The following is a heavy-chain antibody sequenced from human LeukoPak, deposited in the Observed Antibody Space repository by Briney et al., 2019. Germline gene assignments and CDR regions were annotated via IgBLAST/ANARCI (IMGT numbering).Heavy chain of an antibody. D-gene: IGHD6-13*01. Sequence: GGSLRLSCAASGFTFSTYNMNWVRQAPGKGLEWVSSISSSSSYIFYADSVKGRFTISRDNAKNSLYLQMNSLRAEDTAVYCCARIYSSSWYSPIDYWGQGTLVTVSS. CDR1: GFTFSTYN. V-gene: IGHV3-21*01. J-gene: IGHJ4*02. CDR2: ISSSSSYI. CDR3: ARIYSSSWYSPIDY.